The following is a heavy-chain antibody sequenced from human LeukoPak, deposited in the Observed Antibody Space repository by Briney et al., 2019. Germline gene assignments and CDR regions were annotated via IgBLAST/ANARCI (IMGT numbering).Heavy chain of an antibody. D-gene: IGHD2-15*01. CDR2: LWAHGRSE. J-gene: IGHJ4*02. Sequence: GGSLRLSCAASGFTLRSHGMHWVRQAPGKGLEWVAVLWAHGRSEYYADSVKGRFTISRDNSKNTLYLQMNSLRAEDTAVYYCAKDSPDCSGGSCYSDYFDYWGQGTLVTVSS. V-gene: IGHV3-30*02. CDR1: GFTLRSHG. CDR3: AKDSPDCSGGSCYSDYFDY.